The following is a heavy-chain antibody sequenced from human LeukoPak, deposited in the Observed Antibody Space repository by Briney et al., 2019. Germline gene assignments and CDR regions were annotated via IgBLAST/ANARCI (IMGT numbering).Heavy chain of an antibody. Sequence: SQTLSLTCVISGDSVSSNSAAWNWIRQSPSRGLEWLGRTYYRSKWHYDYAVSVKSRITINPDTSKNQFSLLLDSVTPEDTAVYYCAGYSYGVRPSWGQGTLVSVSS. CDR3: AGYSYGVRPS. J-gene: IGHJ5*02. CDR2: TYYRSKWHY. D-gene: IGHD5-18*01. V-gene: IGHV6-1*01. CDR1: GDSVSSNSAA.